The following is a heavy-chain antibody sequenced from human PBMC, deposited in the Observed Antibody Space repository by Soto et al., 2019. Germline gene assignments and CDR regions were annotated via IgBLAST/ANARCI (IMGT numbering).Heavy chain of an antibody. J-gene: IGHJ5*02. Sequence: AGGSLRLSCAASGFTFSSYAMHWARQAPGKGLEWVAVISYDGSNKYYADSVKGRFTISRDNSKNTLYLQMNSLRAEDTAVYYCARVRAAAFLNWDYNWFDPWGQGTLVTVSS. V-gene: IGHV3-30-3*01. CDR3: ARVRAAAFLNWDYNWFDP. D-gene: IGHD6-13*01. CDR1: GFTFSSYA. CDR2: ISYDGSNK.